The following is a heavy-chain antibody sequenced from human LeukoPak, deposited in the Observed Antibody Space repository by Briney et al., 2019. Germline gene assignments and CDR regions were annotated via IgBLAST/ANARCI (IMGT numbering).Heavy chain of an antibody. D-gene: IGHD2-15*01. V-gene: IGHV3-7*05. J-gene: IGHJ6*02. Sequence: GGSLRLSCAASGFIFSNYWMTWVRQAPGKGLEWVANIKQDGSEKYYVDPVKGRFTISRDNAKNSLYLQMNSLRAEDTAVYYCARYVVVVAGKVYYYYGMDVWGQGTTVTVSS. CDR2: IKQDGSEK. CDR3: ARYVVVVAGKVYYYYGMDV. CDR1: GFIFSNYW.